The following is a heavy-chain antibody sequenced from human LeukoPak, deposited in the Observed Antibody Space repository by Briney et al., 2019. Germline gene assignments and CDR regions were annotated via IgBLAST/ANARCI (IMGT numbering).Heavy chain of an antibody. CDR1: GFTFSIYG. V-gene: IGHV3-30*18. Sequence: PGRSLRLSCAASGFTFSIYGMHWVRQAPGKGLEWVAVISYDGSNIYYADSVKGRFTISRDNSKNTLYLQMNSLRPEDTAVYYCSKKYPGAVNNGPDYWGQGTLVTVSS. D-gene: IGHD6-19*01. CDR2: ISYDGSNI. J-gene: IGHJ4*02. CDR3: SKKYPGAVNNGPDY.